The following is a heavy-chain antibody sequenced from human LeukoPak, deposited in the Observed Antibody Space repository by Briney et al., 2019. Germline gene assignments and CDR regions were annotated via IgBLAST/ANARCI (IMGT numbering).Heavy chain of an antibody. CDR1: GASISSYSC. J-gene: IGHJ5*02. Sequence: SETLSLTCAVPGASISSYSCWSWIRQPAGKGLEWIGRVFTSGRTDYNPSLKSRVTMSLDTSKNQFSLKLRSVTAADTAVYYCVGDDTGFDPWGQGTLVTVST. CDR2: VFTSGRT. CDR3: VGDDTGFDP. V-gene: IGHV4-4*07.